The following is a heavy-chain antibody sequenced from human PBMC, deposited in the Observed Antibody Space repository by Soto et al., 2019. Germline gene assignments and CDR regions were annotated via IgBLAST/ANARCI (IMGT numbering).Heavy chain of an antibody. Sequence: QVQLQESGPGLVKPSQTLSLTCTVSGGSISTGGYYWNWIRQHPGKGLEWLGYFYYSGSTYYNPSLKNRVTLSVNTSKNQFSLKLSSVPAADTAVYYCARNVFPWGQGTLVTVSS. J-gene: IGHJ5*02. V-gene: IGHV4-31*03. CDR2: FYYSGST. CDR1: GGSISTGGYY. CDR3: ARNVFP.